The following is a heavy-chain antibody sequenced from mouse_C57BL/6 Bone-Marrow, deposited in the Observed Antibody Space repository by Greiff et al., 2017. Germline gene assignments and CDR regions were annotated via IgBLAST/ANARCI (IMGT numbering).Heavy chain of an antibody. CDR3: SVITTLVATRGWYFDV. V-gene: IGHV14-4*01. Sequence: EVQLQQSGAELVRPGASVKLSCTASGFNITDDCMHWVKQRPEQGLEWIGWIYPENGNTEYASKFQGKATITADTSSNPAYLQLSSLTSEDTAVSYCSVITTLVATRGWYFDVWGTGTTVTVSS. J-gene: IGHJ1*03. CDR2: IYPENGNT. CDR1: GFNITDDC. D-gene: IGHD1-1*01.